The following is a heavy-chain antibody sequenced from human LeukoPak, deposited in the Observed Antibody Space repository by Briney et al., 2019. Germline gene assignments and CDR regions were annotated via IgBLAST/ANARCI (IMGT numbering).Heavy chain of an antibody. CDR2: IYPGDSDT. Sequence: GESLKISCKGSGYSFTSYWIGWVRQMPGKGLEWMGIIYPGDSDTRYSPSFQGQVTISADKSISTAYLQWSSLKASDTAMYYCARQPPRIPIAAAGSDYWGQGTLVTVSS. D-gene: IGHD6-13*01. CDR1: GYSFTSYW. CDR3: ARQPPRIPIAAAGSDY. V-gene: IGHV5-51*01. J-gene: IGHJ4*02.